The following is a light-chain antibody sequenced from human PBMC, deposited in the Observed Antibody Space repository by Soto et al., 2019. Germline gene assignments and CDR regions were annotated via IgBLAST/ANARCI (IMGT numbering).Light chain of an antibody. CDR3: HQRSNWWT. CDR2: DTS. CDR1: QSLSSS. V-gene: IGKV3-11*01. Sequence: PGERATPSCRASQSLSSSLAWYQQKPGQAPRVLIYDTSTRATGIPARFSGSGSGTDFTLTISSLEPEDSAVYYCHQRSNWWTFGQGTKVDIK. J-gene: IGKJ1*01.